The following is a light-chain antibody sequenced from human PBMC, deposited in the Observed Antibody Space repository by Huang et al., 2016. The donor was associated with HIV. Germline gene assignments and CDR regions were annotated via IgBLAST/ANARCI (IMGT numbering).Light chain of an antibody. CDR1: HTVSSNY. Sequence: IVLTQSPGTLSLSPGERATVSCGASHTVSSNYLAWYQQKPGQAPRLLIFGASRRATGIPDRFSGSGSGTDFTLTISRLEPEDFAVYYCQQYGNSPLGYTFGQGTKLEIK. V-gene: IGKV3-20*01. CDR2: GAS. J-gene: IGKJ2*01. CDR3: QQYGNSPLGYT.